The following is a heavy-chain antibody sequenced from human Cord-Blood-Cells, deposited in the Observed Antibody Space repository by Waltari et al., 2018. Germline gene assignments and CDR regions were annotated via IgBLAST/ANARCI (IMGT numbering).Heavy chain of an antibody. CDR3: AKLGGVGATFLDAFDI. J-gene: IGHJ3*02. CDR2: FSGSGGST. Sequence: EVQLVESGGGLVQPGGSLRLSCAASGFTFSSYAMSWVRQAPGKGLEWVSAFSGSGGSTYYADSVKGRFTISRDNSKNMLYLQMNSLRAEDTAVYYCAKLGGVGATFLDAFDIWGQGTMVTVSS. CDR1: GFTFSSYA. D-gene: IGHD1-26*01. V-gene: IGHV3-23*04.